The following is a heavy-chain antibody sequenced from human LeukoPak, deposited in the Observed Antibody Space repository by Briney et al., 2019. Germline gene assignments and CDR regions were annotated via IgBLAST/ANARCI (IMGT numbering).Heavy chain of an antibody. V-gene: IGHV4-34*01. Sequence: PSETLSLTCAVYGGSFSGYYWSWIRQPPGKGLEWIGEINHSGSTNYNPSLKSRVTISVDTSKNQFSLKLSSVTAADTAVYYCAREPLGAWFDPWGQGTLVTVYS. CDR3: AREPLGAWFDP. D-gene: IGHD3-16*01. CDR2: INHSGST. CDR1: GGSFSGYY. J-gene: IGHJ5*02.